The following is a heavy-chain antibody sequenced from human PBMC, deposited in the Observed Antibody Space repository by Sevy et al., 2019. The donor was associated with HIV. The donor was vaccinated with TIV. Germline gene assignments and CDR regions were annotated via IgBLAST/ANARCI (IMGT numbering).Heavy chain of an antibody. CDR3: ARAVSPGGSGSYYNSYYYYGMDV. J-gene: IGHJ6*02. Sequence: ASVKVSCKASGYTFTSYYMHWVRQAPGQGLEWMGIINPSGGSTSYAQKFQGRVTMTREMSMSTVYMELSGLRSEDTAVDYGARAVSPGGSGSYYNSYYYYGMDVWGQGTTVTVSS. CDR1: GYTFTSYY. D-gene: IGHD3-10*01. CDR2: INPSGGST. V-gene: IGHV1-46*03.